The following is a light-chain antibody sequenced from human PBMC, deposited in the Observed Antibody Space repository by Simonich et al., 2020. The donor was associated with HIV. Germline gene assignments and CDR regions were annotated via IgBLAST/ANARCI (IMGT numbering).Light chain of an antibody. CDR3: QHLNSVPFT. V-gene: IGKV3-15*01. CDR1: QSVSSN. CDR2: GAS. J-gene: IGKJ3*01. Sequence: EIVMTQSPATLSVSPGERATLSCRASQSVSSNLAWYQQKPGQAPRLLIYGASTRATGIPARFSGSGSGTEFTLTISSLQPEDFATYYCQHLNSVPFTFGPGTKVEIK.